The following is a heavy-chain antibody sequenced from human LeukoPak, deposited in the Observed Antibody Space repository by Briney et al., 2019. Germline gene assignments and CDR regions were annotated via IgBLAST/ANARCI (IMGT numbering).Heavy chain of an antibody. J-gene: IGHJ6*03. V-gene: IGHV3-30*02. CDR1: GFTFSSYG. CDR3: AKGSKGLLFTRDYYMDV. Sequence: PGGSLRLSCAASGFTFSSYGMHWVRQAPGKGLEWVTFIRYDGSNKYYADSVKGRFTISRDNSKNTLYLQMNSLRAEDTAVYYCAKGSKGLLFTRDYYMDVWGKGTTVTVS. CDR2: IRYDGSNK. D-gene: IGHD3-3*01.